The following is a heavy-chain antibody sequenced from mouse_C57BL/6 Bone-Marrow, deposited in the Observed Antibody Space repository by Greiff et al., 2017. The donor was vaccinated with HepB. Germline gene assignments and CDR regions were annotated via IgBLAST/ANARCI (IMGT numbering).Heavy chain of an antibody. Sequence: EVKLVESGGDLVKPGGSLKLSCAASGFTFSSYGMSWVRQTPDKRLEWVATISSGGSYTYYPDSVKGRFTISRDNAKNTLYLQMSSLKSEDTAMYYCARTRGFAYWGQGTLVTVSA. CDR3: ARTRGFAY. CDR2: ISSGGSYT. V-gene: IGHV5-6*02. J-gene: IGHJ3*01. CDR1: GFTFSSYG.